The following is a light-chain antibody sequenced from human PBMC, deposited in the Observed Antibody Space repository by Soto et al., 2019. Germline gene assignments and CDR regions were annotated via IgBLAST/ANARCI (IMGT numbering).Light chain of an antibody. CDR3: SSYTSSRNLV. CDR2: EVS. V-gene: IGLV2-14*01. Sequence: QSALTQPASVSGSPGQSITISCTGTSSDVGAYNYVSWYQQHPGRAPQLMIYEVSNRPSGVSNRFSGSKSGNTASLTISGLQAEDEADYYCSSYTSSRNLVFGGGTQLTVL. J-gene: IGLJ3*02. CDR1: SSDVGAYNY.